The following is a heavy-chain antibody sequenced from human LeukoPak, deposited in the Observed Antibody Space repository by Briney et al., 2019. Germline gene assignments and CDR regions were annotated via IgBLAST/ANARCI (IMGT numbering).Heavy chain of an antibody. V-gene: IGHV3-30*02. J-gene: IGHJ5*02. CDR3: ARDRAVTQDWVEFDP. CDR1: GFTFSKYG. D-gene: IGHD4-17*01. CDR2: IWYDGHNK. Sequence: GGSLRLSCVASGFTFSKYGMHWARQAPGKGLEWLAIIWYDGHNKYYADSVKGRFTISRDNSKNTMYLQMNRLRVEDTAVYFCARDRAVTQDWVEFDPWGQGTLVTVSS.